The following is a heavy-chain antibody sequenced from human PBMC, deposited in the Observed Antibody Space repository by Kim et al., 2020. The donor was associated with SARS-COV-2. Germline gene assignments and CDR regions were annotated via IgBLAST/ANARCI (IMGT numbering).Heavy chain of an antibody. V-gene: IGHV4-31*02. D-gene: IGHD3-3*01. CDR3: ARGDTIFGVVINAFDI. Sequence: SLKSRVTTSVDTAKNPFSLKLSSVTAADTAVYYCARGDTIFGVVINAFDIWGQGTMVTVSS. J-gene: IGHJ3*02.